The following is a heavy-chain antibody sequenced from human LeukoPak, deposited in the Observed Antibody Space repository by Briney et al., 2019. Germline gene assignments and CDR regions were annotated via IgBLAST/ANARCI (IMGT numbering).Heavy chain of an antibody. CDR3: AGLGPDAFDI. CDR2: IYYSGST. V-gene: IGHV4-59*08. Sequence: SETLSLTCTVSGASISSYYWSWIRQPPGKGLEWIGYIYYSGSTNYNPSLKSRVTISVDTSKNQFSLKLSSVTAADTAVYYCAGLGPDAFDIWGQGTMVTVSS. D-gene: IGHD7-27*01. J-gene: IGHJ3*02. CDR1: GASISSYY.